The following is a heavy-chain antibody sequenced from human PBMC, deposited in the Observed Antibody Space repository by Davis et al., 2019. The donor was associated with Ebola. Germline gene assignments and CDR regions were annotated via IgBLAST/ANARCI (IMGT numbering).Heavy chain of an antibody. CDR1: GGSISSYY. D-gene: IGHD6-13*01. V-gene: IGHV4-59*12. Sequence: MPSETLSPTCTVSGGSISSYYWSWIRQPPGKGLEWIGYIYYSGSTNYNPSLKSRVTISVDTSKNQFSLKLSSVTAADTAVYYCARSPGIARYNWFDPWGQGTLVTVSS. J-gene: IGHJ5*02. CDR3: ARSPGIARYNWFDP. CDR2: IYYSGST.